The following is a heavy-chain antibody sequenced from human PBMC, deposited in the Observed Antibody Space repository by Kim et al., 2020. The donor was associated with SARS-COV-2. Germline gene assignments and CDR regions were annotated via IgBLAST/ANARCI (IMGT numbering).Heavy chain of an antibody. CDR2: IYDRGST. CDR1: GGSISSYY. V-gene: IGHV4-59*13. J-gene: IGHJ4*02. CDR3: ARAPDAYAQFDY. D-gene: IGHD2-2*01. Sequence: SETLSLTCTVSGGSISSYYWSWIRQPPGKGLEWIGYIYDRGSTNYNPSLKSRVTISVDTSKNQFSLKLSSVTAADTAVYYCARAPDAYAQFDYWGQGTLVTVSS.